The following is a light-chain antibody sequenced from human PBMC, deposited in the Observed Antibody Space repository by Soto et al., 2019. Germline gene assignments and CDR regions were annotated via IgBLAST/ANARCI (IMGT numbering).Light chain of an antibody. CDR3: QQYNSYYPLT. CDR2: GAS. J-gene: IGKJ4*01. CDR1: QGIRND. V-gene: IGKV1-17*01. Sequence: IQMTQSPSSLSASVGDGVTITCRASQGIRNDLGWYQQKSGKAPKPLIYGASSLQTGVPSSFSGSGSGTEFTLTISSLQTDDFATYYCQQYNSYYPLTFGGGTQVDIK.